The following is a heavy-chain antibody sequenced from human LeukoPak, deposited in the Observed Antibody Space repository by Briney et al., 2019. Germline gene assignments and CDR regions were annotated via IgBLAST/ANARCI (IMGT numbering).Heavy chain of an antibody. CDR3: ARVSFLKGPLDSSGYTYGMDV. CDR1: GGSFSGYY. CDR2: INHSGST. D-gene: IGHD3-22*01. Sequence: SETLSLTCAVYGGSFSGYYWSWIRQPPGKGLEWIGEINHSGSTNYNPSLKSRVTISVDTSKNQFSPKLSSVTAADTAVYYCARVSFLKGPLDSSGYTYGMDVWGQGTTVTVSS. V-gene: IGHV4-34*01. J-gene: IGHJ6*02.